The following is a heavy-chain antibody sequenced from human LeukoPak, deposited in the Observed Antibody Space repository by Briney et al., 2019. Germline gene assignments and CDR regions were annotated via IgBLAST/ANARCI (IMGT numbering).Heavy chain of an antibody. D-gene: IGHD3-9*01. CDR3: ARSYYDILTGYSPFDY. J-gene: IGHJ4*02. CDR1: GGSVSSYY. CDR2: IYNSEST. V-gene: IGHV4-59*02. Sequence: SETLSLTCTVSGGSVSSYYWSWIRQPPGKGLEWIGYIYNSESTNYNSSLKSRVTISVDTSKNQFSLKLSSVAAADTAVYYCARSYYDILTGYSPFDYWGQGTLVTVSS.